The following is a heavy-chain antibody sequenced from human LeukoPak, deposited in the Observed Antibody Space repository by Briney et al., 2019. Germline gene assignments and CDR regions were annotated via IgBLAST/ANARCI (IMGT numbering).Heavy chain of an antibody. J-gene: IGHJ4*02. V-gene: IGHV2-70*11. CDR3: ARFLGTTSYDG. Sequence: RESGPALVKPTQTLTLTCSFSGFSLSTSGLCVSWSRQPPGKALEWLASIDWYDDKYPNTSIQTRLTISKDTSRNQVVLTMTNMDLVDTATYYWARFLGTTSYDGWGQGTLVTVSS. CDR2: IDWYDDK. CDR1: GFSLSTSGLC. D-gene: IGHD1-1*01.